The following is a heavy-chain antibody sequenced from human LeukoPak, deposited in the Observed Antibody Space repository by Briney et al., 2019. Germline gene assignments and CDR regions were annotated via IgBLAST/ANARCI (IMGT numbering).Heavy chain of an antibody. Sequence: GESLKISCKASGYSFPSYWIGWVRQMPGKGLEWMGLIYPGDSDTRYSPSFQGQVTISADKSISTAYLQWSSLKASDTAMYFCARSAQLLWVGYARRPFYYGMDVWGQGTTVTVSS. CDR3: ARSAQLLWVGYARRPFYYGMDV. V-gene: IGHV5-51*01. D-gene: IGHD3-10*01. CDR2: IYPGDSDT. J-gene: IGHJ6*02. CDR1: GYSFPSYW.